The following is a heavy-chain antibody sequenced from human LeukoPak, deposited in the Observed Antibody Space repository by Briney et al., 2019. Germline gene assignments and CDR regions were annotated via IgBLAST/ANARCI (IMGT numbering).Heavy chain of an antibody. CDR1: GYSFTDYY. V-gene: IGHV1-2*02. J-gene: IGHJ6*03. CDR3: ARGGHYYSYSMDV. CDR2: INPDSGGT. Sequence: VASVKVSCKASGYSFTDYYMHWVRQAPGQRLESMGWINPDSGGTNYPQKFQGRVTMTRDTSISTAYMELSRLRSDDTAVYYCARGGHYYSYSMDVWGKGTTVTVSS.